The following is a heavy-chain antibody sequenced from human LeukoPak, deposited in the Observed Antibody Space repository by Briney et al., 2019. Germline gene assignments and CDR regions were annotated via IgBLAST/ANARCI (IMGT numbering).Heavy chain of an antibody. CDR3: ARADIVVVPAAPPED. J-gene: IGHJ4*02. D-gene: IGHD2-2*01. CDR1: GYTFTGYY. V-gene: IGHV1-2*02. CDR2: INPNSGGT. Sequence: ASVKVSCKASGYTFTGYYMHWVRQAPGQGLEWMGWINPNSGGTNYAQKYQGRVTMTRDTSISTAYMELSRLRSDDTAVYYCARADIVVVPAAPPEDWGQGTLVTVCS.